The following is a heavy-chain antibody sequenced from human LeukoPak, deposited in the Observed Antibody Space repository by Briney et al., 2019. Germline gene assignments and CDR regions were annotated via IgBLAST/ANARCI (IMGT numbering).Heavy chain of an antibody. V-gene: IGHV4-59*01. Sequence: SETLSLTCTVSGGSISSYYWSWIRQPPGKGLEWIGYIYYSGSTNYNPSLKSRVTISVDTSKNQFSLKLSSVTAADTAEYYCARAAGSGSYLFDYWGQGTLVTVSS. CDR1: GGSISSYY. CDR2: IYYSGST. J-gene: IGHJ4*02. CDR3: ARAAGSGSYLFDY. D-gene: IGHD3-10*01.